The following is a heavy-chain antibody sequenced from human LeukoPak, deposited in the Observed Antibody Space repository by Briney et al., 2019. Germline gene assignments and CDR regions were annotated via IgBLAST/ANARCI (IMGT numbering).Heavy chain of an antibody. D-gene: IGHD2-2*01. CDR1: GYTLSSNG. CDR2: ISVNNGNS. CDR3: ATGYCTTTRCRPDY. V-gene: IGHV1-18*01. Sequence: ASVRVSCKDSGYTLSSNGISWGRQAPGQGLEGMGWISVNNGNSNYAQNLQGRVTMTTDTSTSTAYMELRSLRSDDTAVYYCATGYCTTTRCRPDYWGQGTLVTVSS. J-gene: IGHJ4*02.